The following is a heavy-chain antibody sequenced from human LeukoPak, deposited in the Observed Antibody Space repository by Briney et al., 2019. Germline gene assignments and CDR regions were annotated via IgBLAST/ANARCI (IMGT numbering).Heavy chain of an antibody. CDR3: VHTFHRYCSRTGCYTLFDY. D-gene: IGHD2-2*02. J-gene: IGHJ4*02. Sequence: ESGPTLVNPTQTLTLTCTFSGFSLSTSGVGVGWVRQPPGKALEWLALIYWNDDKRYSPSLNSRLTITKDTSKNQVVLTMTNMDPVDTATYFCVHTFHRYCSRTGCYTLFDYWGQGTLVTVSS. CDR2: IYWNDDK. V-gene: IGHV2-5*01. CDR1: GFSLSTSGVG.